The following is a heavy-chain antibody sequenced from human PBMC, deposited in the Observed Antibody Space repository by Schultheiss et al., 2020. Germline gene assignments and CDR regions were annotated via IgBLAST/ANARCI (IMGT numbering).Heavy chain of an antibody. CDR2: IYHSGST. CDR1: GYSISSGYY. V-gene: IGHV4-38-2*02. D-gene: IGHD3-10*01. Sequence: SETLSLTCTVSGYSISSGYYWGWIRQPPGKGLEWIGSIYHSGSTYYNPSLKSRVTISVDRSKNQFSLKLSSVTAADTAVYYCAREGQRITMVQGVSQDGELSYYYYGMDVWGQGTTVTVSS. J-gene: IGHJ6*02. CDR3: AREGQRITMVQGVSQDGELSYYYYGMDV.